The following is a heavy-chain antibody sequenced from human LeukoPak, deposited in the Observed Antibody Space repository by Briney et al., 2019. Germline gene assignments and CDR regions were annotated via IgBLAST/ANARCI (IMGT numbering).Heavy chain of an antibody. D-gene: IGHD4-17*01. CDR3: ARAYDYGDYWSFDY. Sequence: GGSLRLSCVASGFPFADSAMHWVRQSRKGLEWISEISRDSGSFTYADSVRGRFTISRDNAKNSLYLQMDSLRVEDTAFYYCARAYDYGDYWSFDYWGQGTLVTVSS. CDR2: ISRDSGSF. CDR1: GFPFADSA. J-gene: IGHJ4*02. V-gene: IGHV3-9*01.